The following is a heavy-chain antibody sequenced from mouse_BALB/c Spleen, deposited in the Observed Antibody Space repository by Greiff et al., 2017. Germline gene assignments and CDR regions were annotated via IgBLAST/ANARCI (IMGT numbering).Heavy chain of an antibody. J-gene: IGHJ4*01. V-gene: IGHV5-15*02. Sequence: DVKLVESGGGLVQPGGSRKLSCAASGFTFSDYGMAWVRQAPGKGPEWVAFLSNLAYSIYYADTVTGRFTISRGNAKNTLYLEMSSLRSEDTAMYYCASEITTGAMDYWGQGTSVTVAS. CDR3: ASEITTGAMDY. D-gene: IGHD2-4*01. CDR1: GFTFSDYG. CDR2: LSNLAYSI.